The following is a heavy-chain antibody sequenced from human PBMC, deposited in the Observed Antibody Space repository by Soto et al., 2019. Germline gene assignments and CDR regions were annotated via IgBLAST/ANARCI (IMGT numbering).Heavy chain of an antibody. D-gene: IGHD3-16*02. CDR2: IIPIFGTA. CDR3: ARSRREITFGGVIVIPVYDY. V-gene: IGHV1-69*13. Sequence: GASVKVSCKASGGTFSSYAISWVRQAPGQGLEWMGGIIPIFGTANYAQKFQGRVTITADESTSTAYMELSSLRSEDTAVYYCARSRREITFGGVIVIPVYDYWGQGTLVTVS. J-gene: IGHJ4*02. CDR1: GGTFSSYA.